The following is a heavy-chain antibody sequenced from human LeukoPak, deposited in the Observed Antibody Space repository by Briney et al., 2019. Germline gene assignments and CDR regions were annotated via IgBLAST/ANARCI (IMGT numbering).Heavy chain of an antibody. Sequence: GGSLRLSCTASGFTFGDYAMSWVRQAPGKGLEWVSLIRNKAYGRTTEYAASVKGRFIISTDDSKSIAYLEMHRLKTEDTAVYYCTRGGIVATIGCASDIWGQGTMVTVSS. J-gene: IGHJ3*02. V-gene: IGHV3-49*04. D-gene: IGHD5-12*01. CDR1: GFTFGDYA. CDR2: IRNKAYGRTT. CDR3: TRGGIVATIGCASDI.